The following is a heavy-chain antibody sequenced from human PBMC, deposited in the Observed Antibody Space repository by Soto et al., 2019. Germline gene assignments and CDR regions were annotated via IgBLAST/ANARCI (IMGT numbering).Heavy chain of an antibody. CDR1: GYTFTSYY. D-gene: IGHD5-12*01. Sequence: QVQLVQSGAEVKKPGASVKVSCKASGYTFTSYYMHWVRQAPGQGLEWMGIINPSGGSTSYTQRFEGRVTMTSDTYTSTVYMALSSLRSEDTAVYYCARTRWLQFHWYFDLWGRGTLVTVAS. CDR3: ARTRWLQFHWYFDL. J-gene: IGHJ2*01. V-gene: IGHV1-46*01. CDR2: INPSGGST.